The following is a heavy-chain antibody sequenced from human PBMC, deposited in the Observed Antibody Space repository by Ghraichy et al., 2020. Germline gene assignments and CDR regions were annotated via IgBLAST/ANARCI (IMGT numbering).Heavy chain of an antibody. CDR2: ISYSGTT. CDR1: GYSISSRYN. J-gene: IGHJ4*02. D-gene: IGHD6-13*01. Sequence: SQTLSLTCAVSGYSISSRYNWGWIRQPPGKGLEWIGGISYSGTTYYNVSLTSRVTISIDASRNQFSLKLTSMTAADTAVYYCSRQSWSSDFWGQGTLVTVSS. CDR3: SRQSWSSDF. V-gene: IGHV4-38-2*01.